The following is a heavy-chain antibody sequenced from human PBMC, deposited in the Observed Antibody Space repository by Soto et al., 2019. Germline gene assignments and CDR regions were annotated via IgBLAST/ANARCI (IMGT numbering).Heavy chain of an antibody. CDR1: GYSFDSFG. Sequence: LVQSGAEVKKPGASMKVSCKASGYSFDSFGISWVRQAPGQGLEWMGRVNAHNHITKYAQKFQGRVTRTRDTSTSTDYMEVRSLRSDDTAVYYCARDSRVGANSDACDVWGQGTMVTVSS. J-gene: IGHJ3*01. V-gene: IGHV1-18*01. CDR2: VNAHNHIT. CDR3: ARDSRVGANSDACDV. D-gene: IGHD1-26*01.